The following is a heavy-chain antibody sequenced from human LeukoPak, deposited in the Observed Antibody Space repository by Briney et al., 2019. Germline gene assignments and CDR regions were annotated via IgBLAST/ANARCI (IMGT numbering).Heavy chain of an antibody. Sequence: SETLSLTCTVSGGSISSYYWSWIRQPPGKGLEWIGYIYYSGSTNYNPSLKSRVTISVDTSENQFSLKLSSVTAADTAVYYCARQRSGSYRFDYWGQGTLVTVSS. J-gene: IGHJ4*02. CDR1: GGSISSYY. CDR2: IYYSGST. CDR3: ARQRSGSYRFDY. V-gene: IGHV4-59*08. D-gene: IGHD1-26*01.